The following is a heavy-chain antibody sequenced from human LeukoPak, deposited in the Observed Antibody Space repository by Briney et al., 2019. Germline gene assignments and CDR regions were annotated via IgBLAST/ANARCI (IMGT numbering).Heavy chain of an antibody. CDR1: GGSISSYY. J-gene: IGHJ4*02. D-gene: IGHD3-16*02. Sequence: SETLSLTCTVSGGSISSYYWSWIRQPAGKGLEWIGRIYTSGSTNYNPSLKSRVTMSVDTSKNQFSLKLSSVTAADTAVYYCARGRRESYRTPPFDYWGQGTLVTVSS. V-gene: IGHV4-4*07. CDR2: IYTSGST. CDR3: ARGRRESYRTPPFDY.